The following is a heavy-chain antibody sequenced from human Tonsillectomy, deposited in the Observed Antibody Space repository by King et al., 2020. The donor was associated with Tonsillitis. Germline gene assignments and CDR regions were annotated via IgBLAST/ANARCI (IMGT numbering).Heavy chain of an antibody. D-gene: IGHD3-3*01. CDR2: INRSGRT. CDR1: GGSLSGYY. J-gene: IGHJ3*02. CDR3: AREDLENDVFDI. V-gene: IGHV4-34*01. Sequence: VQLQQWGAGLLKPSETLSLTCAVYGGSLSGYYWSWIRKPPGKGLEWIGEINRSGRTNCNPSLKSRVTISVDTSKNHISLKLSSVTAADTAVYYCAREDLENDVFDIWGQGTMVTVSS.